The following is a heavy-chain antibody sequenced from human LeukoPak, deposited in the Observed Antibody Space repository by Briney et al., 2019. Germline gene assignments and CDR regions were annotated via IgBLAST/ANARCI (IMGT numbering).Heavy chain of an antibody. Sequence: SVKVSCKASGGTFSSYAISWVRQAPGQGLEWMGGIIPIFGTPNYAQKFQGKVTITADKSTSTAYMELSSLRSEDTAVYYCARGTYSSSWYVAYNWFDPWGQGTLVTVSS. CDR3: ARGTYSSSWYVAYNWFDP. J-gene: IGHJ5*02. D-gene: IGHD6-13*01. CDR2: IIPIFGTP. CDR1: GGTFSSYA. V-gene: IGHV1-69*06.